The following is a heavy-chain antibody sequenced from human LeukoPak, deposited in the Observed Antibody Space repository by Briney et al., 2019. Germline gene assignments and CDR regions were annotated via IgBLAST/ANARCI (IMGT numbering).Heavy chain of an antibody. Sequence: SETLSLTCTVSGVSISSSNSYWGWIRQPPGKGLEWIGSIYYSGNTYYNASLKSQVSISIDTSKNQFSLRLTSVTAADTAVYYCARQTGSGLFILPGGQGTLVTVST. CDR2: IYYSGNT. V-gene: IGHV4-39*01. D-gene: IGHD3/OR15-3a*01. CDR3: ARQTGSGLFILP. CDR1: GVSISSSNSY. J-gene: IGHJ4*02.